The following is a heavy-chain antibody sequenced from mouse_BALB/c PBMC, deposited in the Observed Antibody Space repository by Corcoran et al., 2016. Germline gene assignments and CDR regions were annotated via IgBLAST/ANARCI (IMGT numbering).Heavy chain of an antibody. D-gene: IGHD2-3*01. CDR2: ISYDGSN. CDR3: ARSYDGYSDY. V-gene: IGHV3-6*02. Sequence: DVQLQESGPGLVKPSQSLSLTCSVTGYSITSGYYWNWIRQFPGNKLEWMGYISYDGSNNYNPSLKNRISITRDTSKNQFFLKLNSVTTEDTATYYCARSYDGYSDYWGQGTTLTVSS. CDR1: GYSITSGYY. J-gene: IGHJ2*01.